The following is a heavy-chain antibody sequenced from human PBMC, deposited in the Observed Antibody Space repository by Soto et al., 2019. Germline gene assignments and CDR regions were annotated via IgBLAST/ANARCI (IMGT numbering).Heavy chain of an antibody. CDR3: ARDIKAMGGLSQGFDP. V-gene: IGHV1-18*01. J-gene: IGHJ5*02. CDR1: GYTFPSYG. D-gene: IGHD5-18*01. CDR2: ISAYNGNT. Sequence: ASVKVSCKASGYTFPSYGVTWVRQAPGQGLEWMGWISAYNGNTNYAQKLQGRVTMTTDTSTSTAYMELRSLRSDDTAVYYCARDIKAMGGLSQGFDPWGQGTLVTVSS.